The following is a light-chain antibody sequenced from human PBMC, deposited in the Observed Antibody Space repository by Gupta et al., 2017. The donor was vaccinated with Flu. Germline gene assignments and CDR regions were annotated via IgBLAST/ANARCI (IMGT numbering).Light chain of an antibody. Sequence: GQTARITGSGAASTKEYSYWYQQKSGQAPLLIMYEHSIRPSGIPERFSGSNSETMATLTISGAQVEDEADYYCFSTDSSDNYRMFGGGTKLTVL. CDR2: EHS. CDR1: ASTKEY. CDR3: FSTDSSDNYRM. V-gene: IGLV3-10*01. J-gene: IGLJ3*02.